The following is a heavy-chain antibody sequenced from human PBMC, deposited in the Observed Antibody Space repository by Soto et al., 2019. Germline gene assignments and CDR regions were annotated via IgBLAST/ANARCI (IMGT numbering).Heavy chain of an antibody. CDR2: FSHSGST. V-gene: IGHV4-30-2*01. CDR3: AISHTTVTSYDY. Sequence: QLQLQESGSGLVKPSQTLSLTCAVSGGSISSGGYSWSWIRQPPGKGLEGIGYFSHSGSTYYTPSLQIRATISVDRSKIQVSLMLSSVTAADTAVYFCAISHTTVTSYDYCGQGTLFTVSS. CDR1: GGSISSGGYS. D-gene: IGHD4-17*01. J-gene: IGHJ4*02.